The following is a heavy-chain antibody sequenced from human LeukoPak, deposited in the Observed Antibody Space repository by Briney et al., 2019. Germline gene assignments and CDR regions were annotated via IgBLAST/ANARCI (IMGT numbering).Heavy chain of an antibody. D-gene: IGHD6-6*01. CDR2: ISYDGSNK. V-gene: IGHV3-30-3*01. CDR1: GFTFSSYA. Sequence: PGGSLRLSCAASGFTFSSYAMHWVRQAPGKGLEWVAVISYDGSNKYYADSVKGRLTISRDNAKNTLYLQMNSLRAEDTAVYYCARDRPHNWFDPWGQGTLVTVSS. CDR3: ARDRPHNWFDP. J-gene: IGHJ5*02.